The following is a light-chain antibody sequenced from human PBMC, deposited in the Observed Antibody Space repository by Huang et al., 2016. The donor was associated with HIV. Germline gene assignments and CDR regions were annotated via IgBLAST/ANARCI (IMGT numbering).Light chain of an antibody. Sequence: EIVLTPSPGTLSLSPGERATLSCRASQSVSTNYLAWYRQKPGQAPTLLIYGASSRATDIPDRFSGSGSGTDFTLTISRLEPEDFAVYYCHQYGSPPFTFGPGTKVDIK. V-gene: IGKV3-20*01. J-gene: IGKJ3*01. CDR2: GAS. CDR1: QSVSTNY. CDR3: HQYGSPPFT.